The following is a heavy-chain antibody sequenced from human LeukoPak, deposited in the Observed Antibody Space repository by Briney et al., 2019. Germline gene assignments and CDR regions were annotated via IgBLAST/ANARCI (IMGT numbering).Heavy chain of an antibody. CDR3: AKCGLNDYGGPWV. Sequence: GGSLRLSCAASGFTFSSYGMHWVRQAPGKGLEWVAFIRYDGSNKYYADSVKGRFTISRDNSKNTLYLQMNSLRAEDTAVYYCAKCGLNDYGGPWVWGQGTMVTVSS. D-gene: IGHD4-23*01. CDR2: IRYDGSNK. V-gene: IGHV3-30*02. J-gene: IGHJ3*01. CDR1: GFTFSSYG.